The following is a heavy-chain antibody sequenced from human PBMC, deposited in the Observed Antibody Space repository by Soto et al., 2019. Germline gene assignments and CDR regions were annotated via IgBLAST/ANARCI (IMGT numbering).Heavy chain of an antibody. D-gene: IGHD4-4*01. Sequence: GGSLRLSCTASGFTFGDYGMSWFRQAPGKGLEWVGFIRSKADGGTTEYAASVKGRFTISRDDSKSIAYLQMDSLKTEDTAVYYCTRDAYIVTTGYYMDVWGKGTTVTVSS. CDR2: IRSKADGGTT. CDR1: GFTFGDYG. CDR3: TRDAYIVTTGYYMDV. J-gene: IGHJ6*03. V-gene: IGHV3-49*03.